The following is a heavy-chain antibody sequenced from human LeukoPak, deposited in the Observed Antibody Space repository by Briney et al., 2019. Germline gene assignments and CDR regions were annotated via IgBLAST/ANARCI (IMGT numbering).Heavy chain of an antibody. Sequence: PSETLSLTCTVSGGSLSSYYWSWIRQPPGKGLEWIGYIYYSGSTNYNPSLKSRVTISVDTSKNQFSLKLSSVTAADTAVYYCARGSDYGGTNYYYYMDVWGKGTTVTVSS. CDR3: ARGSDYGGTNYYYYMDV. CDR1: GGSLSSYY. J-gene: IGHJ6*03. V-gene: IGHV4-59*01. CDR2: IYYSGST. D-gene: IGHD4-23*01.